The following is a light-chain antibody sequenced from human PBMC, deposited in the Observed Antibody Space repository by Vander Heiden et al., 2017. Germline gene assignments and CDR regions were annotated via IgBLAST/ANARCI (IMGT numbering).Light chain of an antibody. V-gene: IGLV6-57*01. CDR3: PSYDSSNLNWV. CDR2: VDN. J-gene: IGLJ3*02. CDR1: SGSIASNY. Sequence: NFMLTQTHPVSESPGKTVSISCTRSSGSIASNYVQWYQQRPGSSPTPVLFVDNQRPSGVPDRFSGSIDSSSNSASLTISGLKTEDEADYYCPSYDSSNLNWVFGGGTKLTVL.